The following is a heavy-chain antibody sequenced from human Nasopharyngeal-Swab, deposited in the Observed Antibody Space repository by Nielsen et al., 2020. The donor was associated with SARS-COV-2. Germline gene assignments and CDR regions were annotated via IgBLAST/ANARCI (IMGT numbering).Heavy chain of an antibody. J-gene: IGHJ6*02. CDR3: VKFLAGSGDYYYYGMDV. V-gene: IGHV3-64D*08. CDR2: INDYGDRI. Sequence: WIRQPPGKGLECVSTINDYGDRINYADSVEGRFTFSRDNSKNTLYLQMSSLRAEDTAVYYCVKFLAGSGDYYYYGMDVWGQGTTVTVSS. D-gene: IGHD6-19*01.